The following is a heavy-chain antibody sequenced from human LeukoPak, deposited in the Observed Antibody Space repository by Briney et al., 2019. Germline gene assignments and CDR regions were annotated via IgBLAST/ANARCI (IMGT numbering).Heavy chain of an antibody. CDR2: INHSGST. J-gene: IGHJ5*02. V-gene: IGHV4-34*01. CDR3: ARGGWWDNWNRLYP. Sequence: MTSETLSLTCAVYGGSFSSYYWNWIRQPPGKGLEWIGEINHSGSTNYNPSLKSRLSISVDTSKNQVSPKLTSVTAEDTAVYYWARGGWWDNWNRLYPWGKGNLVTVSS. CDR1: GGSFSSYY. D-gene: IGHD1-1*01.